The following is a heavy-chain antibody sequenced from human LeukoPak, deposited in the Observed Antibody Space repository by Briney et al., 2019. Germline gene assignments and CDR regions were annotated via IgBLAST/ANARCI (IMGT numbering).Heavy chain of an antibody. V-gene: IGHV4-30-4*08. CDR3: ARGIRNLGYDSSGYPDY. Sequence: PSETLSLTCTVSRGSISSGDYYWSWIRQPPGKGLGWIGYIYYSGSTYYNPSLKSRVTISVDTSKNQFSLKLSSVTAADTAVYYCARGIRNLGYDSSGYPDYWGQGTLVTVSS. J-gene: IGHJ4*02. CDR2: IYYSGST. D-gene: IGHD3-22*01. CDR1: RGSISSGDYY.